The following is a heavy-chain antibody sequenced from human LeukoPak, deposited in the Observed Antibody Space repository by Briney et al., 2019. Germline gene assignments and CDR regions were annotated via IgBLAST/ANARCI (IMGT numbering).Heavy chain of an antibody. J-gene: IGHJ5*02. D-gene: IGHD3-10*01. CDR2: INTATGNP. Sequence: ASVKASCKASGYTFTSYAMNWVRQAPGQGLEWMGWINTATGNPTYAQGFTGRFVFSLDTSVSTAYLQISSLKPEDTAVYYCARKFPLLWFGELWVNWFDPWGQGTLVTVSS. V-gene: IGHV7-4-1*02. CDR1: GYTFTSYA. CDR3: ARKFPLLWFGELWVNWFDP.